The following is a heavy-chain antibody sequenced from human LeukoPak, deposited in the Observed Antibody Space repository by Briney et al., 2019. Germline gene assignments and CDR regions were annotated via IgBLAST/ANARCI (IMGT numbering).Heavy chain of an antibody. Sequence: QSGGSLRLSCAASGFTFSSYGMHWVRQAPGKRLEWVAFIRYDGSNKYYADSVKGRFTISRDNSKNTLYLQMNSLRAEDTAVYYCAKDVWQQWLVQVRWGQGTLVTVSS. CDR1: GFTFSSYG. D-gene: IGHD6-19*01. CDR3: AKDVWQQWLVQVR. V-gene: IGHV3-30*02. CDR2: IRYDGSNK. J-gene: IGHJ4*02.